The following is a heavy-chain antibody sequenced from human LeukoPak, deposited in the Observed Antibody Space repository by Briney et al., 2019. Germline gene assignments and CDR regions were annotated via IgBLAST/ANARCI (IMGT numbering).Heavy chain of an antibody. CDR3: VRDAGFWSPGGY. CDR2: ISHDGNNK. J-gene: IGHJ4*02. CDR1: GSTFSTYA. Sequence: GGSLRLSCAASGSTFSTYAMHWFRQAPDKGLEWVAVISHDGNNKYYADSMKGRFTISRDDSKSTLYLQLNSLRAEDTAVYSCVRDAGFWSPGGYWGQGALVTVSS. D-gene: IGHD3-3*01. V-gene: IGHV3-30-3*01.